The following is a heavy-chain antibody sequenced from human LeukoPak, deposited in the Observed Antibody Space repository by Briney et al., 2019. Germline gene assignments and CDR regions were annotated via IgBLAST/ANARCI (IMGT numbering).Heavy chain of an antibody. CDR1: GYTFTSYY. D-gene: IGHD3-22*01. CDR2: INPSGGST. Sequence: GASVKVSCKASGYTFTSYYMHWVRQAPGQGLEWMGIINPSGGSTSYAQKFQGRVTMTRDTSTSTVYVELSSLRSEDTAVYYCARDGYYDSSGYFVVHAFDIWGQGTMVTVSP. CDR3: ARDGYYDSSGYFVVHAFDI. J-gene: IGHJ3*02. V-gene: IGHV1-46*01.